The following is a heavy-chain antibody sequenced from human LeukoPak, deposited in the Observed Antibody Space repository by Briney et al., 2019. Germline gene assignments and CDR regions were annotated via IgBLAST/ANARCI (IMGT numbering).Heavy chain of an antibody. Sequence: SETLSLTCTVSGGSISSYYWSWIRQPAGKGLEWIGRSYTSGSTNYHPSLMSRVTMSVDTSKNQFSLNLSSVTAADTAVYYCAREGSYRPLDYWGQGTLVTVSS. J-gene: IGHJ4*02. CDR1: GGSISSYY. CDR2: SYTSGST. CDR3: AREGSYRPLDY. D-gene: IGHD1-26*01. V-gene: IGHV4-4*07.